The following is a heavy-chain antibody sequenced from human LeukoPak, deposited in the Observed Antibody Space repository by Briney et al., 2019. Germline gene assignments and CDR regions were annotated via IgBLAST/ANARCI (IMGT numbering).Heavy chain of an antibody. D-gene: IGHD2-8*01. Sequence: GESLKISCKSSGYTFTHDWIGWVRQMPGKGLEWMGIIYPGDSDTRYSPSFQGQVTISADKFISTAYLQWSSLKASDTAMYYCARRYCTNGICYVGEYYMDVWGKGTTVTVSS. CDR1: GYTFTHDW. V-gene: IGHV5-51*01. CDR2: IYPGDSDT. J-gene: IGHJ6*03. CDR3: ARRYCTNGICYVGEYYMDV.